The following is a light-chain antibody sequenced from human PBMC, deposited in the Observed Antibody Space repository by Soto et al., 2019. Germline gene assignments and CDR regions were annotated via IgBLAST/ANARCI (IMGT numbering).Light chain of an antibody. CDR3: HHYARSPIFT. CDR1: QSVGSTY. J-gene: IGKJ3*01. Sequence: EILLTQSPGTLSLSPGERATLSCRTSQSVGSTYLAWYQQKPGQAPRLLIYEASRRATGIPDRFSGSGSGTDFTLTIIRLQPEDFGVFFCHHYARSPIFTFGPGTTVDMK. CDR2: EAS. V-gene: IGKV3-20*01.